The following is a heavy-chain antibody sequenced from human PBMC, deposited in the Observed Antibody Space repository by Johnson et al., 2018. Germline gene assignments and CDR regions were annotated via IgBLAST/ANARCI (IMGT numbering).Heavy chain of an antibody. Sequence: QVQLQESGAEVKKPGASVKVSCKASGYTFTSYDINWVRQATGQGLEWMGWMNPNSGNTEYAQKFQGRVTMTRNTSISTAYMELSSLGSEDTAVYYCAGGSDDSSGTDALAIWGQGTMVTVSS. CDR2: MNPNSGNT. CDR1: GYTFTSYD. V-gene: IGHV1-8*01. D-gene: IGHD3-22*01. J-gene: IGHJ3*02. CDR3: AGGSDDSSGTDALAI.